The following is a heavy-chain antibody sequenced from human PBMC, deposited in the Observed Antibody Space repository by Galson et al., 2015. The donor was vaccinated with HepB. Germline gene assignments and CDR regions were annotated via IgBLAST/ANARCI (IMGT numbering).Heavy chain of an antibody. CDR2: IKPDGSEN. CDR3: TRRAGVL. CDR1: GFSISTYW. D-gene: IGHD3-10*01. V-gene: IGHV3-7*01. Sequence: SLRLSCAVSGFSISTYWMTWDRQAPGKGLECVAHIKPDGSENYYVDSVKGRFTISRDNARNSLYLQMNSLRAEDTAVYFCTRRAGVLWGQGTLVTVSS. J-gene: IGHJ4*02.